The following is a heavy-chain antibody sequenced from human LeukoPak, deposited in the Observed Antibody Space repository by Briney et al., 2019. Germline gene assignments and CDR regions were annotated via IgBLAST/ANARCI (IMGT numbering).Heavy chain of an antibody. Sequence: PGGSLRLSCAASGFTFSSYSMNWVRQAPGKGLEWVSSISSSSSYIYYADSVKGRFTISRGNAKNSLYLQMNSLRAEDTAVYYCARVPAGYSSSWHLPWNGIDYWGQGTLVTVSS. CDR1: GFTFSSYS. J-gene: IGHJ4*02. CDR2: ISSSSSYI. CDR3: ARVPAGYSSSWHLPWNGIDY. V-gene: IGHV3-21*01. D-gene: IGHD6-13*01.